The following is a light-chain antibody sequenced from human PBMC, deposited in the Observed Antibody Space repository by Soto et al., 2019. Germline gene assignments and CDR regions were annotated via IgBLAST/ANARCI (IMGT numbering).Light chain of an antibody. J-gene: IGKJ5*01. Sequence: DIGMTQYPDSLAVSLGGGATLNRKSSQSVLYISNNNYYLAWYQQKPGQPPKLLIYWASTRESGVPARFSGSGSGTDFTLTISSLQPEDVAAYYCQKYYSTHINFGRGTRLE. CDR2: WAS. V-gene: IGKV4-1*01. CDR1: QSVLYISNNNYY. CDR3: QKYYSTHIN.